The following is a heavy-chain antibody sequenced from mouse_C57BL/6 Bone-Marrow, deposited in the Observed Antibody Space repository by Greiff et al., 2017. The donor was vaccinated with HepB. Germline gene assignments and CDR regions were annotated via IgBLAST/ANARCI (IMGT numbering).Heavy chain of an antibody. CDR2: IYPGSGST. CDR3: ARGGNYPYYFDY. Sequence: QVQLQQPGAELVKPGASVKMSCKASGYTFTSYWITWVKQRPGQGLEWIGDIYPGSGSTNYNEKFKSKATLTVDTSSSTAYMQLSSLTSEDSAVYYCARGGNYPYYFDYWGKGTTLTVSS. CDR1: GYTFTSYW. V-gene: IGHV1-55*01. D-gene: IGHD2-1*01. J-gene: IGHJ2*01.